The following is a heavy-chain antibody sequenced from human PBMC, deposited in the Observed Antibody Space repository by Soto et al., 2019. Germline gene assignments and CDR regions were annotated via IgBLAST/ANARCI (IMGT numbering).Heavy chain of an antibody. V-gene: IGHV1-69*12. CDR1: GGSLSNYG. J-gene: IGHJ6*02. CDR3: ARGDATKIVVTTYYGMDV. D-gene: IGHD4-17*01. Sequence: QVQLVQSGAEVTKPGSSVQVSCKASGGSLSNYGISWVRQAPGQGLEWMGVISPVFGTANYAQKFQGRVTITAAESRSRLYIDVTSMRSDDKAAYYCARGDATKIVVTTYYGMDVWGQGTTVPVSS. CDR2: ISPVFGTA.